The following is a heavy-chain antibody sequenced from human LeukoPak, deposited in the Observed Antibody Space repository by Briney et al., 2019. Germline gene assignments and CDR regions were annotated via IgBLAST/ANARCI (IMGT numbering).Heavy chain of an antibody. Sequence: PSETLSLTCTVSGDSIRSYYWCWIRQPPGKGLEWIGYIYYSGSTNYNPSLKSRVTISVDTSKNQFSLKLSSVTAADTAVYYCARYYYDSSSYRVDYWGQGTLVTVSS. D-gene: IGHD3-22*01. CDR1: GDSIRSYY. J-gene: IGHJ4*02. CDR3: ARYYYDSSSYRVDY. CDR2: IYYSGST. V-gene: IGHV4-59*01.